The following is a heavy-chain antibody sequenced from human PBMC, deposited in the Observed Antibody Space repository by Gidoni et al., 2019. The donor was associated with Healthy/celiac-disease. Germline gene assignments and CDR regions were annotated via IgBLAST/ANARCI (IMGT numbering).Heavy chain of an antibody. V-gene: IGHV1-46*03. J-gene: IGHJ3*02. CDR3: ARSGDYGDYQDTYDAFDI. CDR1: GYTFTSYY. CDR2: INPSGGST. D-gene: IGHD4-17*01. Sequence: QVQLVQFGAEVKKPGAAVKVSCKASGYTFTSYYMHWVRQAPGQGLEWMGIINPSGGSTSYAQKFQGRVTMTRDTSTSTVYMELSSLRSEDTAVYYCARSGDYGDYQDTYDAFDIWGQGTMVTVSS.